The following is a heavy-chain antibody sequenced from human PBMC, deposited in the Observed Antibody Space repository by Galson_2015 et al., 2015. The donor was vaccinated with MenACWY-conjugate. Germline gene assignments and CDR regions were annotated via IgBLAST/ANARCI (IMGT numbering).Heavy chain of an antibody. D-gene: IGHD5-18*01. CDR3: ARAHIGYGYDYFDP. J-gene: IGHJ5*02. V-gene: IGHV1-3*01. CDR1: GSTFSNYA. CDR2: INVGSGTT. Sequence: SVKVSCKASGSTFSNYAMHWLRQAPGQRLEYMGWINVGSGTTRSSQKFQDRVTIITDTSANTAYMELSSLRSEDTAVYFCARAHIGYGYDYFDPWGQGTLVTVSS.